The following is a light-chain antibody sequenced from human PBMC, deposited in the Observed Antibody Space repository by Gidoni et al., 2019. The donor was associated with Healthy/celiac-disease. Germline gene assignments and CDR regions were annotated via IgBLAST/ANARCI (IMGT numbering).Light chain of an antibody. Sequence: EIVMTQSPATLSVSPGERATLSCRASQSVSSNLAWYQQKPGQAPRRLIYGASTRATGIPAMFRGSGSGTEFTLTISSLQSEDFAVYYCQQYNNWWTFGQGTKVEIK. CDR1: QSVSSN. J-gene: IGKJ1*01. CDR3: QQYNNWWT. CDR2: GAS. V-gene: IGKV3-15*01.